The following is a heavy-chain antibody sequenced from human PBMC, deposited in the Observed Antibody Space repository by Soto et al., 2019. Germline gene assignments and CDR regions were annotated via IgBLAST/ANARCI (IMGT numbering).Heavy chain of an antibody. J-gene: IGHJ5*02. CDR1: GFTFTSSA. CDR3: AGVLRFLEWPLNWFDP. Sequence: QMQLVQSGPEVKKPGTSVKVSCKASGFTFTSSAVQWVRQARGQRLEWIGWIVVGSGNTNYAQKFQERVTITRDMSTSTAYMELSSLRSEDTAVYYCAGVLRFLEWPLNWFDPWGQGTLVTVSS. CDR2: IVVGSGNT. D-gene: IGHD3-3*01. V-gene: IGHV1-58*01.